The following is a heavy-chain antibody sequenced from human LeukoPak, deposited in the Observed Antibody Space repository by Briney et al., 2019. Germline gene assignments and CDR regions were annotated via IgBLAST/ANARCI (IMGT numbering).Heavy chain of an antibody. Sequence: GGSLRLSCAASGFTFSSYSMNSVRQAPGKGLEWVSSISSSSSYIYYADSVKGRFTISRDNAKNSLYLQMNSLRAEDTAVYYCARGDGWYGYYGMDVWGQGTTVTVSS. J-gene: IGHJ6*02. V-gene: IGHV3-21*01. CDR3: ARGDGWYGYYGMDV. D-gene: IGHD6-19*01. CDR2: ISSSSSYI. CDR1: GFTFSSYS.